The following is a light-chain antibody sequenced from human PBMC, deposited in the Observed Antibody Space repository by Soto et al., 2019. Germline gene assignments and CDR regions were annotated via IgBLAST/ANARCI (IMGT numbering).Light chain of an antibody. CDR2: KAS. V-gene: IGKV1-5*03. CDR3: QQYSTLSWT. J-gene: IGKJ1*01. Sequence: DIQMTQSPSTLSASLGDRVTITCRASQSISSWLAWHQQKPGKAPKLLIYKASTLKSGVPSRFSGGGSGTEFTLTISSLQPNDFATYYCQQYSTLSWTFGQGTKVDI. CDR1: QSISSW.